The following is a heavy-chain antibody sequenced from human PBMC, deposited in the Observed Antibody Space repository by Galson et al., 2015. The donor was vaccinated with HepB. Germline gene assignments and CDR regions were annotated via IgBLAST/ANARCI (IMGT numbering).Heavy chain of an antibody. J-gene: IGHJ3*02. D-gene: IGHD3-22*01. CDR1: GYTFTSYG. V-gene: IGHV1-18*01. CDR3: ATTEYAAYYYDSSGYYGAFDI. CDR2: ISAYNGNT. Sequence: SVKVSCKASGYTFTSYGISWVRQAPGQGLEWMGWISAYNGNTNYAQKLQGRVTMTTDTSTSTAYMELRSLRSDDTAVYYCATTEYAAYYYDSSGYYGAFDIWGQGTMVTVSS.